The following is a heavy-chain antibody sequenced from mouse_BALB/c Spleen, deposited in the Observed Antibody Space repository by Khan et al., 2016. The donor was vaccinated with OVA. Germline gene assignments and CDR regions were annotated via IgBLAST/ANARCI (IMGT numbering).Heavy chain of an antibody. Sequence: EVQLVESGPGLAKPSQSLSLTCTITGYSITSDYAWNWIRQFPGNKLEWMGFISYSGNTNYNPSLKSRTSITRDTSKNQFFLQFNSVTTEDTAGYYCARVYGGDFDYWGQGTMLTVSA. CDR2: ISYSGNT. CDR3: ARVYGGDFDY. D-gene: IGHD1-1*01. V-gene: IGHV3-2*02. J-gene: IGHJ2*01. CDR1: GYSITSDYA.